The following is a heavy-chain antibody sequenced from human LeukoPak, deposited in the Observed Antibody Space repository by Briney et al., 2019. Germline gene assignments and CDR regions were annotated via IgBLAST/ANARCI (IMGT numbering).Heavy chain of an antibody. CDR2: ISWNSGSI. J-gene: IGHJ4*02. CDR3: ARNGRVRRVVKDLFEY. D-gene: IGHD3-10*01. V-gene: IGHV3-9*01. Sequence: GGSLRLSCAASGFTFDDYAMHWVRQAPGKGLEWVSGISWNSGSIGYADPVKGRFTISRDNAKNSLYLQMNSLRADDTAMYYCARNGRVRRVVKDLFEYWGQGTLVAVSS. CDR1: GFTFDDYA.